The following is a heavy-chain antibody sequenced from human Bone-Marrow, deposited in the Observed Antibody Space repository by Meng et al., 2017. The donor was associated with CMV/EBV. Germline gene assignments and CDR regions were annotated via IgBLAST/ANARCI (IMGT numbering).Heavy chain of an antibody. V-gene: IGHV3-7*01. J-gene: IGHJ4*02. D-gene: IGHD3-3*01. CDR2: IKQDGSEK. CDR3: AKYYDFWSGYSDYFDY. CDR1: GFTFSSYW. Sequence: GESLKISCAASGFTFSSYWMSWVRQAPGKGLEWVANIKQDGSEKYYVDSVKGRFTISRDNAKNSLYLQMNSLRAEDTAVYYCAKYYDFWSGYSDYFDYWGQGHLVTGSS.